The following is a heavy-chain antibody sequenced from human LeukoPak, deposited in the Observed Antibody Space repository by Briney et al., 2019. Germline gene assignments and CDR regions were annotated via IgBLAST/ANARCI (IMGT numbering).Heavy chain of an antibody. V-gene: IGHV4-39*01. CDR2: SYYSGGT. D-gene: IGHD4-17*01. CDR3: ARLAANTVDY. CDR1: GGSIGRSSYY. J-gene: IGHJ4*02. Sequence: PSETLSLNCTVSGGSIGRSSYYWGWIRQPPGKGLEWIGKSYYSGGTYYNPSLKSRVTISVDTSKNQISLKVSSVTAADTAVYYCARLAANTVDYWGQGTLVTVSS.